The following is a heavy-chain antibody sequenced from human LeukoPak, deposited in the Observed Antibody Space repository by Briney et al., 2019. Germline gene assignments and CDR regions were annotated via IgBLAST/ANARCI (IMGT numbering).Heavy chain of an antibody. Sequence: GGSLRLSCAASGFTFSSYGMHWVRQAPGKGLEWVAVISYDGSNKYYADSVKGRFTISRDNSKNTLYLQMNSLRAEDTAAYYCAKDENRGGYVFDYWGQGTLVTISS. CDR3: AKDENRGGYVFDY. V-gene: IGHV3-30*18. CDR1: GFTFSSYG. D-gene: IGHD3-16*01. J-gene: IGHJ4*02. CDR2: ISYDGSNK.